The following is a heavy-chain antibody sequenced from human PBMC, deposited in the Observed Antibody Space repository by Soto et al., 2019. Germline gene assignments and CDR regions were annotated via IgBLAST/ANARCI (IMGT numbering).Heavy chain of an antibody. J-gene: IGHJ5*02. D-gene: IGHD2-2*01. CDR2: ISLYSDGT. CDR1: GYTFSNYG. Sequence: GASVKVSCKPSGYTFSNYGITWVRQAPGQPLEWLGWISLYSDGTNYAQKFQGRVSMTTDTSTTTAYMELRSLRSDDTAVYCCARVVPGAEAWFGPWGQGTLVTVSS. V-gene: IGHV1-18*01. CDR3: ARVVPGAEAWFGP.